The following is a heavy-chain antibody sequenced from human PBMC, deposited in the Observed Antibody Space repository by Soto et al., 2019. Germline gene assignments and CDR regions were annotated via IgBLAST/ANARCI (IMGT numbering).Heavy chain of an antibody. J-gene: IGHJ4*02. D-gene: IGHD1-26*01. Sequence: SETLSLTCTVSGGSISSGGYYWSWILQHPGKGLEWIGYIYYSGSTYYNPSLKSRVTISVDTSKNQFSLKLSSVTAADTAVYYCARGVGATLDFDYWGQGTLVTVSS. CDR1: GGSISSGGYY. V-gene: IGHV4-31*03. CDR2: IYYSGST. CDR3: ARGVGATLDFDY.